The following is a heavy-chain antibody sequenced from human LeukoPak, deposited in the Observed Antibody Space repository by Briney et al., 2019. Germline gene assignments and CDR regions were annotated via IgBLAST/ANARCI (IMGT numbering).Heavy chain of an antibody. Sequence: KPSETLSLTCTVSGGSISSYYWSWIRQPPGKGLEWIGCIYYSGSTNYNPSLKSRVTISVDTSKNQFSLKLSSVTAADTAVYYCAGGYGDYGYWGQGTLVTVSS. CDR3: AGGYGDYGY. J-gene: IGHJ4*02. CDR2: IYYSGST. CDR1: GGSISSYY. D-gene: IGHD4-17*01. V-gene: IGHV4-59*01.